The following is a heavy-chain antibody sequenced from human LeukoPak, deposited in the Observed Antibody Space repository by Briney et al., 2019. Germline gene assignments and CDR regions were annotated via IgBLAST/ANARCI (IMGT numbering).Heavy chain of an antibody. J-gene: IGHJ4*02. CDR2: ISGSGGST. D-gene: IGHD3-9*01. Sequence: GGSLRLSCAASGFTFSSYAMSWVRQAPGKGLKWVSAISGSGGSTYYADSVKGRFTISRDNSKNTLYLQMNSLRAEDTAVYYCAKAPRTGYRLYYFDYWGQGTLVTVSS. CDR3: AKAPRTGYRLYYFDY. V-gene: IGHV3-23*01. CDR1: GFTFSSYA.